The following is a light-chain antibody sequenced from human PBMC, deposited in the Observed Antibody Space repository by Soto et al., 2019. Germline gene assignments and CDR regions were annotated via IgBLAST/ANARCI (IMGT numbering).Light chain of an antibody. V-gene: IGKV3-20*01. CDR2: GTS. CDR1: QSVTSNY. J-gene: IGKJ5*01. Sequence: EIGLTQSPGTLSLSPGERATLSCRASQSVTSNYLAWYQQKPGQAPRLLMYGTSSRATGIPDRFSGSGSGTDFTLTISSLQPEDFATYYCQQSYSTPITFGQGRRLEIK. CDR3: QQSYSTPIT.